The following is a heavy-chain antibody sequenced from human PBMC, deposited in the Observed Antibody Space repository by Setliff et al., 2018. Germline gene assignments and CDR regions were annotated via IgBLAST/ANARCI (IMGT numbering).Heavy chain of an antibody. CDR3: ARGPAKSAGQWGSHFFYY. CDR2: INHDGSST. J-gene: IGHJ4*02. D-gene: IGHD2-2*01. V-gene: IGHV3-74*01. Sequence: GGSLSLSCAASGFTFTSYWMHWVRQAPGKGLVWVSRINHDGSSTTYADSVKGRFTISRDNAKNTLYLQMDSLRAEDTAVYYCARGPAKSAGQWGSHFFYYWGQGTLVTVSS. CDR1: GFTFTSYW.